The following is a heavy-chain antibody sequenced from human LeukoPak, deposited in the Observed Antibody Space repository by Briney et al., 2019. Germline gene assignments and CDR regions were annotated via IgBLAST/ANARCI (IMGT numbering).Heavy chain of an antibody. Sequence: PSETLSLTCTVSGGSISSHSWSWIRQPPGKGLEWIGYIYYSGSTDYNPSLKSRVTISVDTSKNQFSLKLSSVTAADTAVYYCAREARYDFWSGYYLVWGKGTTVTVSS. CDR1: GGSISSHS. CDR2: IYYSGST. V-gene: IGHV4-59*11. D-gene: IGHD3-3*01. CDR3: AREARYDFWSGYYLV. J-gene: IGHJ6*04.